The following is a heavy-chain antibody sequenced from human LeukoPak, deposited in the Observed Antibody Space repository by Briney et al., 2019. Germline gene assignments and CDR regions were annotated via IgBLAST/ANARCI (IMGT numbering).Heavy chain of an antibody. V-gene: IGHV3-23*01. J-gene: IGHJ5*02. D-gene: IGHD4-11*01. CDR3: ANTFYDYSNYGWFDP. Sequence: GGSRRLSCAASGFTFSNYAMSWVRQAPGKGLEWVSIISGSGDSTYYADSVKGRFTISRDNSKNTLYLQMNSLRADDTAVYYCANTFYDYSNYGWFDPWGQGTLVTVSS. CDR1: GFTFSNYA. CDR2: ISGSGDST.